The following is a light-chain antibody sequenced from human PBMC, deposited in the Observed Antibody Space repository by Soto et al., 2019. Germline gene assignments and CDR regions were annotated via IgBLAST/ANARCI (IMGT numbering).Light chain of an antibody. J-gene: IGKJ1*01. CDR1: QSVSID. Sequence: EIVLTQSPATLSLSPVERATLSCRASQSVSIDLAWYHQKPGQAPRLLIYAASNRATGIASRFSGGGSGTDFTLTISSPEPEDFAVYYCQQRSQWPWTFGQGTKV. V-gene: IGKV3-11*01. CDR3: QQRSQWPWT. CDR2: AAS.